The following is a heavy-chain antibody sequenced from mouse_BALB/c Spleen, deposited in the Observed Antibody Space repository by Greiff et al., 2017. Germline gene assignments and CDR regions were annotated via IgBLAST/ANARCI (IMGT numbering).Heavy chain of an antibody. V-gene: IGHV5-9-4*01. CDR2: ISSGGSYT. D-gene: IGHD1-1*01. CDR1: GFTFSSYA. CDR3: ARGRYYGSSYGAMDY. Sequence: EVQVVESGGGLVKPGGSLKLSCAASGFTFSSYAMSWVRQSPEKRLEWVAEISSGGSYTYYPDTVTGRFTISRDNAKNTLYLEMSSLRSEDTAMYYCARGRYYGSSYGAMDYWGQGTSVTVSS. J-gene: IGHJ4*01.